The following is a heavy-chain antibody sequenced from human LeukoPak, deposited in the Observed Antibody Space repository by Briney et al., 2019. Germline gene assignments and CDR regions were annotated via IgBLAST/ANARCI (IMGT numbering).Heavy chain of an antibody. CDR1: GGSFSGYY. J-gene: IGHJ4*02. D-gene: IGHD1-26*01. CDR3: ARGLWAPRFDC. CDR2: INHSGST. V-gene: IGHV4-34*01. Sequence: SATLSLTCAVYGGSFSGYYSSWIRPPPGKGLEWIGEINHSGSTNYNPSLKSRVTISVDTSKNQFSLKLSSVTAADTAVYFCARGLWAPRFDCWGQGTLVTVSS.